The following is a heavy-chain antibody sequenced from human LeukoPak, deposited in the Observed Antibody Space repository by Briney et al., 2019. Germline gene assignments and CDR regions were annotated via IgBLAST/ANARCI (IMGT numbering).Heavy chain of an antibody. CDR2: IYYSGST. V-gene: IGHV4-39*02. Sequence: SETLSLTCAVSGGSISSSSYYWGWIRQPPGKGLEWIGSIYYSGSTYYNPSLKSRVTISVDTSKNHSSLKLSSVTAADTAVYCCASHGSDRGNYYYGMDVWGQGTTVTVSS. CDR3: ASHGSDRGNYYYGMDV. J-gene: IGHJ6*02. D-gene: IGHD6-19*01. CDR1: GGSISSSSYY.